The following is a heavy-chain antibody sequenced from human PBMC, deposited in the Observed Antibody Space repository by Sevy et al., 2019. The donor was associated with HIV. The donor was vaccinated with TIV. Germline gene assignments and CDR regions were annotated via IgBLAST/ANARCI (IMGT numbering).Heavy chain of an antibody. CDR2: IKQDGSEK. V-gene: IGHV3-7*01. D-gene: IGHD7-27*01. J-gene: IGHJ6*03. CDR1: GFTFSSYW. Sequence: GGSLRLSCAASGFTFSSYWMSWVRQAPGKGLEWVANIKQDGSEKYYVDSVKGRFSISRDNAKNSLYRQMNSLRAEDTAVYYCAGDHSWGPKGYYYYYYMDVWGKGTTVTVSS. CDR3: AGDHSWGPKGYYYYYYMDV.